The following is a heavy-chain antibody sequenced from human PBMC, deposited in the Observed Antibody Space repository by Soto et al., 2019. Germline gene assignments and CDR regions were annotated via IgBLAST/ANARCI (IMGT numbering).Heavy chain of an antibody. D-gene: IGHD6-13*01. V-gene: IGHV3-7*05. CDR3: ARVRSSSWYTPKQYYFDY. J-gene: IGHJ4*02. Sequence: EVQLVESGGGLVQPGGSLRLSCAASGFTFSSYWMSWVLQAPGKGLEWVANIKQDGSEKYYVDSVKGRFTISRDNAKNSLYLQMNSLRAEDTAVYYCARVRSSSWYTPKQYYFDYWGQGTLVTVSS. CDR2: IKQDGSEK. CDR1: GFTFSSYW.